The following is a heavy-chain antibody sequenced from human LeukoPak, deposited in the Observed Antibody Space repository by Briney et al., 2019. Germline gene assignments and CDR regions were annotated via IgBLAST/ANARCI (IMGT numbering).Heavy chain of an antibody. V-gene: IGHV3-33*01. CDR3: ARGFDSGYDFGY. CDR1: GFTFSTYG. Sequence: GVSRRLSCAASGFTFSTYGMQGVRQARGKGREGGTVVWCDGSNKYYAVSVKGRFTISRDNSKNTLYLQMNSLRAEDTAVYYCARGFDSGYDFGYWGQGTLVTVSS. CDR2: VWCDGSNK. D-gene: IGHD5-12*01. J-gene: IGHJ4*02.